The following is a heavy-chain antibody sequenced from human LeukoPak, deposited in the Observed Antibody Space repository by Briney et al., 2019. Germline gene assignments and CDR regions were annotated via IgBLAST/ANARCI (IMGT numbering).Heavy chain of an antibody. J-gene: IGHJ5*02. Sequence: GGSLRLSCAASGFTFNTYYMTWVRQAPGKGLEWVAGIKQDGSENYYMDSVKGRFTISRDNSRNSLYLQMNSLRAEDTAVYFCARERYCTSATCYVGVPFDPWGQGTLVTVSS. CDR1: GFTFNTYY. D-gene: IGHD2-2*01. CDR2: IKQDGSEN. V-gene: IGHV3-7*01. CDR3: ARERYCTSATCYVGVPFDP.